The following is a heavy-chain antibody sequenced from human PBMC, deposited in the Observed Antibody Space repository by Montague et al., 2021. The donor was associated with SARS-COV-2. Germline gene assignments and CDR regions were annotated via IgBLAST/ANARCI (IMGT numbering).Heavy chain of an antibody. CDR2: IYDSGGA. Sequence: SETLSLTCTVSGGSISNSHYYCAWIRQLPGKELEWIGSIYDSGGARYNPSLRSRVSISVDASKNQFSLRVTSVTAADTAVYFCARMGTGNYEILDYWGQGILVTVSS. D-gene: IGHD3-3*01. J-gene: IGHJ4*02. CDR3: ARMGTGNYEILDY. CDR1: GGSISNSHYY. V-gene: IGHV4-61*05.